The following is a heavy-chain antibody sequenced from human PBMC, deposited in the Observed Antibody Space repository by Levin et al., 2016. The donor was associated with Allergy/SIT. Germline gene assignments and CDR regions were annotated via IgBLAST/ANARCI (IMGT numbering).Heavy chain of an antibody. Sequence: SETLSLTCTVSGGSISSSTLYWGWIRQPPGKGLEWLANIYNSGSTYFNPSLKSRVTISVDTSKNQFSLDLSSVTAADTAVYYCATFHSYGHSHYWGQGTLVTVSS. V-gene: IGHV4-39*01. D-gene: IGHD5-18*01. CDR2: IYNSGST. CDR3: ATFHSYGHSHY. CDR1: GGSISSSTLY. J-gene: IGHJ4*02.